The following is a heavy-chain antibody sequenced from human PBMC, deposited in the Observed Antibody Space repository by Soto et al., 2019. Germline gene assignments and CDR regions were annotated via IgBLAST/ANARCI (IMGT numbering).Heavy chain of an antibody. D-gene: IGHD3-10*01. CDR1: GGTFSSYA. V-gene: IGHV1-69*01. Sequence: QVQLVQSGAEVKKPGSSVKVSCKASGGTFSSYAISWVRQAPGQGLEWMGGIIPIFGTANYAQKFQGRVTITADESTSTAYMELSSPRSEDTAVYYCARATAGVTPGELLYGMDVWGQGTTVTVSS. J-gene: IGHJ6*02. CDR2: IIPIFGTA. CDR3: ARATAGVTPGELLYGMDV.